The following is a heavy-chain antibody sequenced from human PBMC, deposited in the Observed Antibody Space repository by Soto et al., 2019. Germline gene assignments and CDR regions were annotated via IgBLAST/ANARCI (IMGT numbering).Heavy chain of an antibody. CDR2: ISAYNGNT. J-gene: IGHJ3*02. Sequence: QVQLVQSGAEVKKPGASVKVSCKASGYTFTSYGISWVRQAPGQGLEWRGGISAYNGNTNYAQTLQGRVTMTTDTSTSTAYRELRRHRSADTGVYYCASAEVLVVEDTFAFDIWGQGTMVTVSS. V-gene: IGHV1-18*01. D-gene: IGHD2-15*01. CDR3: ASAEVLVVEDTFAFDI. CDR1: GYTFTSYG.